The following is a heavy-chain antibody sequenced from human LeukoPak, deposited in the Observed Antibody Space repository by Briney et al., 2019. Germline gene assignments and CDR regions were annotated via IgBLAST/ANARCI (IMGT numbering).Heavy chain of an antibody. CDR3: ARDKAEAATSYWYFGL. D-gene: IGHD1-26*01. J-gene: IGHJ2*01. CDR1: GFTFSSYA. V-gene: IGHV3-23*01. Sequence: PGGSLRLSCAASGFTFSSYAMSWVRQAPGKGLEWVSAISGSGGSTCYADSVKGRFTISRDNSKNTLYLQMNSLRVEDTAVYYCARDKAEAATSYWYFGLWGRGTLVTVSS. CDR2: ISGSGGST.